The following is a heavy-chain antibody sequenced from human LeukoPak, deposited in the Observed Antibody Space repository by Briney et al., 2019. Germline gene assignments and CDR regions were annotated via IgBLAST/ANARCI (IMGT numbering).Heavy chain of an antibody. CDR1: GYTFTSCG. CDR2: IIPIFGTA. Sequence: SVKVSCKASGYTFTSCGISWVRQAPGQGREWMGGIIPIFGTANYAQKFQGRVTITADKSTSTAYMELSSLRSEDTAVYYCASGGGNADNWLDPWGQGTLVTVSS. CDR3: ASGGGNADNWLDP. J-gene: IGHJ5*02. D-gene: IGHD4-23*01. V-gene: IGHV1-69*06.